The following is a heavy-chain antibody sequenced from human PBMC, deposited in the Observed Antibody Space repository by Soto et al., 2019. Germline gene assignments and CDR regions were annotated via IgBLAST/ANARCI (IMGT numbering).Heavy chain of an antibody. CDR1: GGSISSYY. CDR2: IYYSGST. Sequence: QVQLQESGPGLVKPSETLSLTCTVSGGSISSYYWSWIRQPPGKGLEWIGYIYYSGSTNYNPSLKSRVTISVDTSKNQFSLKLSSVTAADTAVYYCARLLAPQGSGRLYYYYYYMDVWGKGTTVTVSS. J-gene: IGHJ6*03. V-gene: IGHV4-59*08. D-gene: IGHD3-10*01. CDR3: ARLLAPQGSGRLYYYYYYMDV.